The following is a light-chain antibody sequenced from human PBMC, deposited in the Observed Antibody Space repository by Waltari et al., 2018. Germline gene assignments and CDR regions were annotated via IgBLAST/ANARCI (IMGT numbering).Light chain of an antibody. CDR3: QQYGSSPLFT. CDR1: QSVASTY. CDR2: AAS. Sequence: EVVLTQSPGTLSLSPGERATLSCRASQSVASTYLAWYQQKPGQAPRLLIYAASSRATGIPVRFSGSASGTDFTLTINRLEPEDSAVYFCQQYGSSPLFTFGPGTKVDI. V-gene: IGKV3-20*01. J-gene: IGKJ3*01.